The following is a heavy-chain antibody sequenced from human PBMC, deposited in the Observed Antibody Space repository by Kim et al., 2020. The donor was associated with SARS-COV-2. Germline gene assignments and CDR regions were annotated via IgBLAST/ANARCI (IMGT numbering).Heavy chain of an antibody. J-gene: IGHJ6*02. D-gene: IGHD3-22*01. V-gene: IGHV3-74*01. CDR3: ARGYSPSYYYYGMDV. Sequence: GGSLRLSCAASGFTFSSYWMHWVRQAPGKGLVWVSRINSDGSSTSYADSVKGRFTISRDNAKNTLYLQMNSLRAEDTAVYYCARGYSPSYYYYGMDVWGQGTTVTVSS. CDR2: INSDGSST. CDR1: GFTFSSYW.